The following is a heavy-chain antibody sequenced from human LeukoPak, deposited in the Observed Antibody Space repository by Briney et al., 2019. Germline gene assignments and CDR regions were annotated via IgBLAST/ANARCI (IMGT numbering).Heavy chain of an antibody. J-gene: IGHJ4*02. V-gene: IGHV3-30*02. Sequence: PGGSLRLSCAASGFTFGSYGMHWVRQAPGKGLEWVAFIRYDGSNKYYADSVKGRFTISRDNSKNTLYLQMNSLRAEDTAVYYCAKEGKGSSSPIDYWGQGTLVTASS. CDR1: GFTFGSYG. D-gene: IGHD6-13*01. CDR3: AKEGKGSSSPIDY. CDR2: IRYDGSNK.